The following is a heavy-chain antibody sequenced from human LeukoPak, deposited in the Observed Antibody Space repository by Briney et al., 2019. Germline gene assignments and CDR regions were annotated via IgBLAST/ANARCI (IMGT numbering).Heavy chain of an antibody. Sequence: ASVKVSCKASGYIFTSYGVSWVRQAPGQGLEWMGWISAFNGNTNYAQKFRGRVTMTTEASTSTAYMELRSLRSDDTAFYYCAREPGLARSTFFDYWGQETLVTVST. CDR2: ISAFNGNT. CDR3: AREPGLARSTFFDY. CDR1: GYIFTSYG. J-gene: IGHJ4*02. V-gene: IGHV1-18*01. D-gene: IGHD3-16*01.